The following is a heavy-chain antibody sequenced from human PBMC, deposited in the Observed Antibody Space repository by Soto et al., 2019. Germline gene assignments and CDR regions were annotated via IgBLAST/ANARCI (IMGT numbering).Heavy chain of an antibody. CDR3: TTLGFVP. CDR1: GFTFSNAW. Sequence: GESLKISCAASGFTFSNAWMSWVRQAPGKGLEWLGRVKSKTDGGTTDYAAPVKGRFTISRDDSKNTAYLQMNSLEIEDTAVYYCTTLGFVPWGQGTLVTVSS. J-gene: IGHJ5*02. V-gene: IGHV3-15*05. CDR2: VKSKTDGGTT.